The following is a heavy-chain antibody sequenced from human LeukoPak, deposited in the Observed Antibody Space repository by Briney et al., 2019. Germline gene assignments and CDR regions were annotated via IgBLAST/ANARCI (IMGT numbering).Heavy chain of an antibody. CDR1: GFIFRTYA. D-gene: IGHD5-12*01. CDR3: ARGGGYAWDY. Sequence: GGSLRLSCAASGFIFRTYAMHWVRQAPGKGLEWVANIKQDGSEKYYVDSVKGRFTISRDNAKNSLYLQMNSLRADDTAVYYCARGGGYAWDYWGQGTLVTVSS. CDR2: IKQDGSEK. J-gene: IGHJ4*02. V-gene: IGHV3-7*01.